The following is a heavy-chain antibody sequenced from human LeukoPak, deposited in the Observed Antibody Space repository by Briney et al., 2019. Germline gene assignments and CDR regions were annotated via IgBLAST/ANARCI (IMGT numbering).Heavy chain of an antibody. Sequence: KAGGSLRLSCAASGFTFSGSAMHWVRQASGKGLEWVGRIRSKANSYATAYAASVKGRFTISRDDSKNTAYLQMNSLKTEDTAVYYCTRHSGYCSGGSCYPDLDYYYYYMDVWGKGTTVTVSS. D-gene: IGHD2-15*01. V-gene: IGHV3-73*01. J-gene: IGHJ6*03. CDR2: IRSKANSYAT. CDR3: TRHSGYCSGGSCYPDLDYYYYYMDV. CDR1: GFTFSGSA.